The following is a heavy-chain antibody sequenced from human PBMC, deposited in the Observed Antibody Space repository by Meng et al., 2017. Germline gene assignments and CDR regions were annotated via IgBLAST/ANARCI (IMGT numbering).Heavy chain of an antibody. CDR2: IKPDGTMT. Sequence: VQRVESGGGLVQAGGSLRLSCTASGFTFRNYWMHWVRQAPGKGRVWVSRIKPDGTMTVYADSVKGRFTISRDNAKNTLYLQMNSLRSDDTAVYYCARSDWFDPWGQGTVVTVSS. J-gene: IGHJ5*02. CDR1: GFTFRNYW. CDR3: ARSDWFDP. V-gene: IGHV3-74*01.